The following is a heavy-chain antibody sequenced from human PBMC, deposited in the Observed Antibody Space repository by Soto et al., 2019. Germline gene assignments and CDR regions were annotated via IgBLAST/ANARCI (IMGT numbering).Heavy chain of an antibody. D-gene: IGHD1-1*01. J-gene: IGHJ4*02. CDR2: TYYRSKWYY. CDR1: GNSVSSDSFD. CDR3: ARGGTTWIFDY. Sequence: SQTLSLTCAISGNSVSSDSFDWNWIRLSPSRGLEWLGRTYYRSKWYYDYAVSVKSRITIIPDTSRNQFSLQLNSATPDDTAVYYCARGGTTWIFDYWGQGTLVTVSS. V-gene: IGHV6-1*01.